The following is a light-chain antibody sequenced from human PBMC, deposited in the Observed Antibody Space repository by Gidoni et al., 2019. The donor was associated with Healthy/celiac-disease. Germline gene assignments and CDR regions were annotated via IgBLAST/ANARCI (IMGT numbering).Light chain of an antibody. CDR1: QSVSSY. Sequence: EIVLTQSPATLALSPGERATLSCRASQSVSSYLAWYQQKPGQAPRLLIYDASNRATGIPARFSGSGSGTDFTLTISILEPEDFAVYYCQQRSNPLTFXGXTKVEIK. CDR2: DAS. CDR3: QQRSNPLT. V-gene: IGKV3-11*01. J-gene: IGKJ4*01.